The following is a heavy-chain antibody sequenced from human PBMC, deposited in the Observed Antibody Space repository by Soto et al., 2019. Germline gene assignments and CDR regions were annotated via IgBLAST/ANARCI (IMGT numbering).Heavy chain of an antibody. CDR2: IGTAGDT. CDR1: GFTFSSYD. V-gene: IGHV3-13*01. CDR3: ARGRDFWSGYDCGMDV. D-gene: IGHD3-3*01. J-gene: IGHJ6*02. Sequence: LRLSCAASGFTFSSYDMHWVRQATGKGLEWVSAIGTAGDTYYPGSVKGRFTISRENAKNSLYLQMNSLRAGDTAVYYCARGRDFWSGYDCGMDVWGQGTTVTVSS.